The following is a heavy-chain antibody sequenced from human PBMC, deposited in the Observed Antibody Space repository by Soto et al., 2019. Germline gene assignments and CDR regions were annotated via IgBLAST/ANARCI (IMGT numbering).Heavy chain of an antibody. V-gene: IGHV4-59*01. CDR3: ARRYGSAFDF. D-gene: IGHD3-10*01. Sequence: SETQSLTCTVSGGSISSYYWSWIRQPPGKGLEWIGYIYYSGSTNYNPSLKSRVTISVDTSKNQFSLKLSSVTAADTAVYYCARRYGSAFDFWGQGTMVTVSS. CDR1: GGSISSYY. J-gene: IGHJ3*01. CDR2: IYYSGST.